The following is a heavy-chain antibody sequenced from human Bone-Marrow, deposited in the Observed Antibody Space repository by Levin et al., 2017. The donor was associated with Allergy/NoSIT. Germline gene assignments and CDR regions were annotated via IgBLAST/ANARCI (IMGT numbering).Heavy chain of an antibody. D-gene: IGHD2-15*01. CDR3: ARNVAASYNWFDP. V-gene: IGHV4-61*02. CDR1: GGSISSGNYY. CDR2: IYTNGDT. J-gene: IGHJ5*02. Sequence: SETLSLTCSVSGGSISSGNYYWTWIRQPAGKGLEWIGRIYTNGDTSYNPSLKSRVTISVDTSKSQFSLRLSSVTAADTAVYYCARNVAASYNWFDPWGQGTLVTVSS.